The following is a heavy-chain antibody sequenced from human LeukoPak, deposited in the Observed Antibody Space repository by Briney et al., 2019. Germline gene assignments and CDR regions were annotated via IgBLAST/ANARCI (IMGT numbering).Heavy chain of an antibody. Sequence: PRGSLRLSCTASGFTFLDYAMNWVRQAPGRGREGVANIKQDGSEKYYVDSVKGRFTISRDNAKNSLYLQINRLRAEDTAVYYCARAQGSGRWFGELRRLYYFDYWGQGTLVTVSS. V-gene: IGHV3-7*01. CDR1: GFTFLDYA. CDR3: ARAQGSGRWFGELRRLYYFDY. J-gene: IGHJ4*02. CDR2: IKQDGSEK. D-gene: IGHD3-10*01.